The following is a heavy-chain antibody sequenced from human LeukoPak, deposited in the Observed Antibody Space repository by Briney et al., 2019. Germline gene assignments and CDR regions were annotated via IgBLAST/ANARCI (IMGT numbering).Heavy chain of an antibody. V-gene: IGHV4-39*01. CDR3: ARQVGDGRWYFDY. J-gene: IGHJ4*02. CDR1: SGSISSISYW. CDR2: IHYSGQT. Sequence: PSETLSLTCTVSSGSISSISYWWGWIRQPPWHGLDGIWSIHYSGQTYYTPSLKSRVTISVDTPKNQFSLKLTSVNAADTAVYHCARQVGDGRWYFDYWGQGTLVTVSS. D-gene: IGHD4-23*01.